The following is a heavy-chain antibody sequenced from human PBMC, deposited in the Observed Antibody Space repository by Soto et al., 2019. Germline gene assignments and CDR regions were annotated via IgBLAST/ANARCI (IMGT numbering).Heavy chain of an antibody. CDR2: IYSGGST. V-gene: IGHV3-66*01. D-gene: IGHD3-10*01. Sequence: EVQVAESGGGLVQPGGSLRLSCAASGFTVRSNYMSWVRQAPGKGLEWVSLIYSGGSTYYADSVKGRFTISRDKSKNTLYLQMNSLRAEDTAMYYCARDRFPYGMDVWGQGTTVTVSS. CDR3: ARDRFPYGMDV. J-gene: IGHJ6*02. CDR1: GFTVRSNY.